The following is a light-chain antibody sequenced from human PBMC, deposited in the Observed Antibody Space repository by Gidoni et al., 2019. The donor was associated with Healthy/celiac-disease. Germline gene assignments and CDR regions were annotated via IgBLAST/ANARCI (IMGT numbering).Light chain of an antibody. CDR2: EGS. J-gene: IGLJ2*01. CDR3: CSYAGSSTYVV. CDR1: SSDVGSYNL. V-gene: IGLV2-23*01. Sequence: QSALTQPASVSGSPGQSITISCTGTSSDVGSYNLDSWYQQQPGKAPKLMIYEGSKRPSGVSNRFSGSKSGNTASLTISGLQAEDEADYYCCSYAGSSTYVVFGGGTKLTVL.